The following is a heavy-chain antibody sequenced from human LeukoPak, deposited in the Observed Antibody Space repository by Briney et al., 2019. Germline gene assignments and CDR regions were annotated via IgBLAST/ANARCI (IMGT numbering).Heavy chain of an antibody. CDR3: ARAYYYDSSGYYPLDY. Sequence: PGGSLRLSCVGSGLNFNTYDLTWVRQAPGKGLEWVALFGTRHTHIFYADSVEGRFAISRDNSKNTVYLQMNSLRAEDTAVYYCARAYYYDSSGYYPLDYWGQGALVTVSS. CDR2: FGTRHTHI. J-gene: IGHJ4*02. CDR1: GLNFNTYD. D-gene: IGHD3-22*01. V-gene: IGHV3-23*01.